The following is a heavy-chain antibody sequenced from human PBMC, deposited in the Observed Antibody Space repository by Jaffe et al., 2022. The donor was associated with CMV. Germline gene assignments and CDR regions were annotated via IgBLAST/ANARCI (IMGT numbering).Heavy chain of an antibody. D-gene: IGHD2-2*01. CDR3: AKIVVVPAARSNWFDP. J-gene: IGHJ5*02. V-gene: IGHV4-34*01. Sequence: QVQLQQWGAGLLKPSETLSLTCAVYGGSFSGYYWSWIRQPPGKGLEWIGEINHSGSTNYNPSLKSRVTISVDTSKNQFSLKLSSVTAADTAVYYCAKIVVVPAARSNWFDPWGQGTLVTVSS. CDR2: INHSGST. CDR1: GGSFSGYY.